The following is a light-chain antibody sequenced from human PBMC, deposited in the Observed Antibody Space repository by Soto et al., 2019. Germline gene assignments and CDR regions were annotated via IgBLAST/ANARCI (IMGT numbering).Light chain of an antibody. V-gene: IGLV2-14*01. CDR3: NSYTSSTTYV. CDR2: EVN. Sequence: QSVPTQPASVSGSPGQSITISCTGTSSDVGGYNSVSWYQQHPGKAPKLMIYEVNNRPSGVSNRFSGSKSGNTASLTISGLQAEDEADYYCNSYTSSTTYVFGTGTKVTVL. J-gene: IGLJ1*01. CDR1: SSDVGGYNS.